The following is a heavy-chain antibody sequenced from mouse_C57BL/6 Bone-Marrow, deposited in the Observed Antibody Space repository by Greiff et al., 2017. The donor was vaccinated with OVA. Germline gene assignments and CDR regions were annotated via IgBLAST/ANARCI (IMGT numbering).Heavy chain of an antibody. J-gene: IGHJ2*01. CDR2: ISSGSSTI. CDR3: ARGFYGSSPFDY. D-gene: IGHD1-1*01. Sequence: EVMLVESGGGLVKPGGSLKLSCAASGFTFSDYGMHWVRQAPEKGLEWVAYISSGSSTIYYADTVKGRFTLSRDNAKNTLFLQMTSLRSEDTAMYYCARGFYGSSPFDYWGQGTTLTVSS. CDR1: GFTFSDYG. V-gene: IGHV5-17*01.